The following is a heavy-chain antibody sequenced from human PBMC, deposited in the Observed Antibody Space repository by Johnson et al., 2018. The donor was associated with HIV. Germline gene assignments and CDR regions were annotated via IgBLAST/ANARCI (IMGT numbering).Heavy chain of an antibody. CDR2: IYSGGST. Sequence: VQLVESGGGLVKPGGSLRLSCAASGFTVSSNYMSWVRQAPGTGLEWVSVIYSGGSTYYADSVKGRFTISRDNSKNTLYLQMNSLRAEDTAVYYCARGISNWNYFDDDAFDIWGQGTMVTVSS. D-gene: IGHD1-7*01. V-gene: IGHV3-66*01. CDR3: ARGISNWNYFDDDAFDI. J-gene: IGHJ3*02. CDR1: GFTVSSNY.